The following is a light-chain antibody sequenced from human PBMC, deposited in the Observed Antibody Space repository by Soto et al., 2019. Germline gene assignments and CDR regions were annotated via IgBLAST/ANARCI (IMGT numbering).Light chain of an antibody. V-gene: IGLV2-23*02. J-gene: IGLJ3*02. CDR3: CSYVGSSILM. Sequence: QSVLTQPASVSGSPGQSITISCTGTSSDVGLYNLVSWYQHLPGKAPKLIIYEVNERPSGISDRFSGSKSGNTASLTISGLQDEDEADYYCCSYVGSSILMFGGGTKVTV. CDR2: EVN. CDR1: SSDVGLYNL.